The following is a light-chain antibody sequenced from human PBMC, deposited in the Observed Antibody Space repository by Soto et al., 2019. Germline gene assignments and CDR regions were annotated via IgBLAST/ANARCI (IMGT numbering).Light chain of an antibody. CDR3: QQYNSYSSWT. J-gene: IGKJ1*01. CDR2: DAS. V-gene: IGKV1-5*01. Sequence: DIQMTQSPSTLSASVGDRVTITCRASQSLNSLLAWYQQKPGRAPKLLIYDASTLESGAPSRFSGSGSGTEFTLTISSLQTDDFATYHCQQYNSYSSWTFGQGTKVDIK. CDR1: QSLNSL.